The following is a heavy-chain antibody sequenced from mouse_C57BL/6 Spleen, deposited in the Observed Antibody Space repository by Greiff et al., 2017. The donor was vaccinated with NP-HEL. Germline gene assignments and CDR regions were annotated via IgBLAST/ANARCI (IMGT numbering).Heavy chain of an antibody. CDR3: ARGDYGYDGYAMDY. V-gene: IGHV1-61*01. CDR1: GYTFTSYW. J-gene: IGHJ4*01. D-gene: IGHD2-2*01. CDR2: IYPSDSET. Sequence: VQLQQSGAELVRPGSSVKLSCKASGYTFTSYWMDWVKQRPGQGLEWIGNIYPSDSETHYNQKFKDKATLTVDKSSSTSYMQLSSLTSEDSAVYYWARGDYGYDGYAMDYWGQGTSVTVSS.